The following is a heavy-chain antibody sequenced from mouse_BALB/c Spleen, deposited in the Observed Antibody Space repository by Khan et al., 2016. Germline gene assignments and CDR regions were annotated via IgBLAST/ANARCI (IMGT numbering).Heavy chain of an antibody. J-gene: IGHJ2*01. CDR1: GYSITSDYA. V-gene: IGHV3-2*02. CDR2: ISYSGGT. CDR3: TRGYYYFDY. Sequence: VQLQQSGPGLVKPSQSLSLTCTVTGYSITSDYAWNWIRQFPGNKLEWMGYISYSGGTDYNPSLKSRVSITRDTSKNQFFLQLNSVTSEDTATYYCTRGYYYFDYWGQGTTLTVSS.